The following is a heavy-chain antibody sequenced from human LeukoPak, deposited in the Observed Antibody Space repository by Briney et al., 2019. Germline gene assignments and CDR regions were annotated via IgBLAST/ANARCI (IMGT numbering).Heavy chain of an antibody. CDR3: ARITRGYSGYALYYFDY. J-gene: IGHJ4*02. CDR1: GGSISSSSYY. CDR2: IYYSGST. D-gene: IGHD5-12*01. V-gene: IGHV4-39*01. Sequence: PSETLSLTCTVSGGSISSSSYYWGWIRQPPGKGLEWIGSIYYSGSTYYNPSLKSRVTISVDTSKNQFSLKLSSVTAADTAVYYCARITRGYSGYALYYFDYWGQGTLVTVSS.